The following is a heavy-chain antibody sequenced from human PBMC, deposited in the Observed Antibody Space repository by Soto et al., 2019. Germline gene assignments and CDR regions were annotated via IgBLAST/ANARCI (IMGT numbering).Heavy chain of an antibody. J-gene: IGHJ4*02. CDR3: ARDRDDYGSGNYYNRIDF. CDR1: GGIFSTYA. Sequence: QVQLVQSGAEVKKPGSSVKASCKASGGIFSTYAISWLRQAPGHGLEWMGGIIPIFGTPNYAQRFQGRVTITADESTTTSYMELSRLKSEDTAVYYCARDRDDYGSGNYYNRIDFWGQGTLVTVSS. D-gene: IGHD3-10*01. V-gene: IGHV1-69*01. CDR2: IIPIFGTP.